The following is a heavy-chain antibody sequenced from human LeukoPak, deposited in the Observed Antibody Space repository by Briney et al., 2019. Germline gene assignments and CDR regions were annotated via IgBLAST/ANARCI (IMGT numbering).Heavy chain of an antibody. J-gene: IGHJ4*02. CDR2: IIPILGIA. Sequence: GSSVKVFCKASGGTFSSYAISWVRQAPGQGLEWMGRIIPILGIANYAQKFQGRVTITANKSTSTAYMELSSLRSEDTAVYYCARDRLSGYDPSPLDYWGQGTLVTVSS. V-gene: IGHV1-69*04. CDR3: ARDRLSGYDPSPLDY. CDR1: GGTFSSYA. D-gene: IGHD5-12*01.